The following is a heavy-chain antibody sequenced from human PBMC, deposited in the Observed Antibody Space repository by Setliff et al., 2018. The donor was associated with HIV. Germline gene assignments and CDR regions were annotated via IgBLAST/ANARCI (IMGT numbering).Heavy chain of an antibody. V-gene: IGHV1-69*05. J-gene: IGHJ5*02. CDR2: IIPAFGRA. Sequence: ASVKVSCKASGKTLSVHPISWVRQAPGRGLEWMGGIIPAFGRANYAQKFQGRVTITRDTAASTVYMELSSLKSEDTAVYYCAREGQWLAWGQGTLVTVSS. CDR3: AREGQWLA. D-gene: IGHD6-19*01. CDR1: GKTLSVHP.